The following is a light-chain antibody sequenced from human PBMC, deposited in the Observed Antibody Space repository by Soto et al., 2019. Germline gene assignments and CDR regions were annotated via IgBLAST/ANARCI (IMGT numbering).Light chain of an antibody. CDR1: SSDVGAYDY. J-gene: IGLJ3*02. CDR3: ISYTRSNSLV. Sequence: QSALTQPASVSGSPGQSITISCTGTSSDVGAYDYVSWYQQHPGKAPKLLIYWVTNRPSGASDRFSGSKSGNSASLTISGLQGEDEADYYCISYTRSNSLVFGGGTKLTVL. V-gene: IGLV2-14*01. CDR2: WVT.